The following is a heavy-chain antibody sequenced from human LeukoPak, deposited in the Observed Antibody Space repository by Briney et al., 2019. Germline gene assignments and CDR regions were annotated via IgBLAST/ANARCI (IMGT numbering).Heavy chain of an antibody. CDR1: GGSISSYY. J-gene: IGHJ5*02. CDR2: IYYSGST. V-gene: IGHV4-59*08. Sequence: PSETLSLTCTVSGGSISSYYWSWLRQPPGKGLEWLGYIYYSGSTNYNPSLKSRVTISVDTSKNQFSLKLSSVTAADTAVYYCARHGYCSSTSCYWRNWFDPWGQGTLVTVSS. CDR3: ARHGYCSSTSCYWRNWFDP. D-gene: IGHD2-2*01.